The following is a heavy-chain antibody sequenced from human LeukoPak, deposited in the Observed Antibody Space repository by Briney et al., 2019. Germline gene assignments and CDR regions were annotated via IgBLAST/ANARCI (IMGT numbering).Heavy chain of an antibody. Sequence: PSETLSLTCTVSGGSIRSYYWSWIRQPPGKGLEWIGYIYYSGSTNYNPSLKSRVSISVDTSKNQFSLKLSSVTAADTAVYYCARTGSTVTMLYPFDHWGQGTMVTVSS. CDR1: GGSIRSYY. CDR2: IYYSGST. CDR3: ARTGSTVTMLYPFDH. D-gene: IGHD4-17*01. V-gene: IGHV4-59*01. J-gene: IGHJ4*02.